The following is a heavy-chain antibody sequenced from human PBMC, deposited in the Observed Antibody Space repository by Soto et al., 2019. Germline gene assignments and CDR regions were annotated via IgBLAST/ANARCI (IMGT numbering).Heavy chain of an antibody. D-gene: IGHD4-17*01. Sequence: EVQLVDSGGGLVQPGRSLRLSCATSGFTFHDYAMHWVRQAPGKGLEWVSGISWNSGSIGYADSVKGRFTISRDNAKNSLYLQMNWLRAEDTALYYCAILRTVTTPFESLGQGTLVTVSS. J-gene: IGHJ4*02. CDR1: GFTFHDYA. CDR3: AILRTVTTPFES. V-gene: IGHV3-9*01. CDR2: ISWNSGSI.